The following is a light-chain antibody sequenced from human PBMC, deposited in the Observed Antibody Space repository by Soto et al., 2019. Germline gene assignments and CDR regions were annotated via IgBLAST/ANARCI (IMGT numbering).Light chain of an antibody. J-gene: IGLJ1*01. CDR1: SSDVGSYNL. Sequence: QSVLTQPPSASGSPGQSITISCTGTSSDVGSYNLVSWYQQHPGKAPKLMIYEGSKRPSGASNRFSGSKSGNTASLTISGLQAEDEADYYCCSYAGSSTFYVFGTGTKVTVL. CDR2: EGS. V-gene: IGLV2-23*03. CDR3: CSYAGSSTFYV.